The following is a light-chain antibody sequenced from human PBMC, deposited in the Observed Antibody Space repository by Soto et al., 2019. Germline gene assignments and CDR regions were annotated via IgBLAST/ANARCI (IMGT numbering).Light chain of an antibody. J-gene: IGLJ2*01. Sequence: QTVVTQEPSFSVSPGGTVTLTCGLSSGSVSTSYYPSWYQQTPGHAPRTLIYSTTTRSSGVPARFSGSILGNKAALTITGAQADDESDDYCVLYVGSAVVFGGGTKVTVL. CDR2: STT. CDR1: SGSVSTSYY. V-gene: IGLV8-61*01. CDR3: VLYVGSAVV.